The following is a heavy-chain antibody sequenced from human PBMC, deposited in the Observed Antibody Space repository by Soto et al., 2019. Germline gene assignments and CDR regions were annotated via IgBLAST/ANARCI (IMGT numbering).Heavy chain of an antibody. V-gene: IGHV3-23*02. D-gene: IGHD6-19*01. CDR1: GFTFSNFA. Sequence: EVQLLESGGGLVQPGGSLRLSCAASGFTFSNFAMTWVRQAPGKGLEWIGEIYHRGTTNYRPSLRSRVTISMDKSKNQISLTLDSVTAADSAAYYCARHIGVTGTRGFDYWGQGILVTVSP. CDR2: IYHRGTT. J-gene: IGHJ4*02. CDR3: ARHIGVTGTRGFDY.